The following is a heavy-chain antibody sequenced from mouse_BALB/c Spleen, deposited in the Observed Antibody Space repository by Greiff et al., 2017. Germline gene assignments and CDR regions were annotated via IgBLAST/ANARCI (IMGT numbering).Heavy chain of an antibody. CDR2: INSNGGST. D-gene: IGHD2-4*01. J-gene: IGHJ3*01. Sequence: DVHLVESGGGLVQPGGSLKLSCAASGFTFSSYGMSWVRQTPDKRLELVATINSNGGSTYYPDSVKGRFTISRDNAKNTLYLQMSSLKSEDTAMYYCARGTYYDYAWFAYWGQGTLVTVSA. CDR1: GFTFSSYG. V-gene: IGHV5-6-3*01. CDR3: ARGTYYDYAWFAY.